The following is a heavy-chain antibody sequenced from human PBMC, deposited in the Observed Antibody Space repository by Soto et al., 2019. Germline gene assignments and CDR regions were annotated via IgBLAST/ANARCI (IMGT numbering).Heavy chain of an antibody. D-gene: IGHD1-26*01. CDR2: MNPNSGNT. Sequence: QVQLVQSGAEVKKPGASVKVSCKASGYTFTSYDINWVRQATRQGLEWMGWMNPNSGNTVYAQKFQGRVTMTRDTFISTVYIGLSSLRSEDTAVYCRTRERIRSACPWGQGTLGTFSS. CDR1: GYTFTSYD. J-gene: IGHJ5*02. CDR3: TRERIRSACP. V-gene: IGHV1-8*01.